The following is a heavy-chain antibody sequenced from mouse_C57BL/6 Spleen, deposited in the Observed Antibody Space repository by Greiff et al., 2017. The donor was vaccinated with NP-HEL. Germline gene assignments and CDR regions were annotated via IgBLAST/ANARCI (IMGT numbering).Heavy chain of an antibody. J-gene: IGHJ4*01. D-gene: IGHD1-1*01. CDR1: GYTFTSYW. CDR3: ARRYYGSSPYAMDY. CDR2: IYPGSGST. V-gene: IGHV1-55*01. Sequence: QVQLQQPGAELVKPGASVKMSCKASGYTFTSYWITWVKPRPGQGLEWIGDIYPGSGSTNYNEKFKSKATLTVDTSSSTAYMQLSSLTSEDSAVYYCARRYYGSSPYAMDYWGQGTSVTVAS.